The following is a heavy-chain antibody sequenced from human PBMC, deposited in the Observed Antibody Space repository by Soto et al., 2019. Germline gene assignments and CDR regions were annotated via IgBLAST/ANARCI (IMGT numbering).Heavy chain of an antibody. D-gene: IGHD5-18*01. Sequence: ASVKVSCKASGGTFSSYAISWVRQAPGQGLEWIGGIIPIFGTANYAQKFQGRVTITADESTSTAYMELNSLRAEDTAVYYCARDSYGYNYYYGMDVWGQGTTVTVSS. CDR1: GGTFSSYA. CDR2: IIPIFGTA. V-gene: IGHV1-69*13. J-gene: IGHJ6*02. CDR3: ARDSYGYNYYYGMDV.